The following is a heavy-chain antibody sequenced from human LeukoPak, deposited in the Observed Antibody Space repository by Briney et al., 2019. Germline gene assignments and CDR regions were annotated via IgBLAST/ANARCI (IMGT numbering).Heavy chain of an antibody. CDR1: GGSFSGYY. CDR3: AREGYYDSSGYYYYYGMDV. D-gene: IGHD3-22*01. V-gene: IGHV4-34*01. J-gene: IGHJ6*02. Sequence: SETLSLTCAVYGGSFSGYYWSWIRRPPGKGLEWIGEINHSGSTNYNPSLKSRVTISVDTSKNQFSLKLSSVTAADTAVYYCAREGYYDSSGYYYYYGMDVWGQGTTVTVSS. CDR2: INHSGST.